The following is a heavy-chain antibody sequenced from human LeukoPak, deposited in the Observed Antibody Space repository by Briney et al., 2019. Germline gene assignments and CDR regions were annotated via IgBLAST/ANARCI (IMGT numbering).Heavy chain of an antibody. D-gene: IGHD5-18*01. CDR3: VRHDSYIPF. V-gene: IGHV3-23*01. CDR2: ISDNDGST. CDR1: GSTFKNYA. Sequence: PGGSLTLSCAASGSTFKNYAMSWVRQTPGMGLEWVSAISDNDGSTYYTDSVKGRFTISRDNSKDTVYLQMNNLRAADTALYFCVRHDSYIPFWGQGSLVTVSS. J-gene: IGHJ1*01.